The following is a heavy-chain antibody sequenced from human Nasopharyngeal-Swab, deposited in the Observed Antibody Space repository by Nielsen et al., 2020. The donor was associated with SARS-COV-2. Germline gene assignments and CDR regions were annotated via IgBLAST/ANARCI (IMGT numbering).Heavy chain of an antibody. D-gene: IGHD6-6*01. V-gene: IGHV3-23*03. Sequence: GESLKISCAASGFTFSSYAMSWVRQAPGKGLEWVSVIYSGGSSTYYADSVKGRFTIPRDNSKNTLYLQMNSLRAEDTAVYYCAKGWVSSSPPSFDYWGQGTLVTVSS. CDR2: IYSGGSST. J-gene: IGHJ4*02. CDR1: GFTFSSYA. CDR3: AKGWVSSSPPSFDY.